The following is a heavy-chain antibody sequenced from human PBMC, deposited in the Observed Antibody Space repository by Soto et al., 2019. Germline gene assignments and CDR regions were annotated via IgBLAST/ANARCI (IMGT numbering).Heavy chain of an antibody. CDR2: INHSGST. Sequence: QVQLQQWGAGLLKPSETLSLTCAVYGGSFSGYYWSWIRQPPGKGLEWIGEINHSGSTNYNPSLKSRVPISVDTSKNQFSLKLSSVTAADTAVYYCARAISSSWRYFDYWGQGTLVTVSS. CDR1: GGSFSGYY. D-gene: IGHD6-13*01. J-gene: IGHJ4*02. CDR3: ARAISSSWRYFDY. V-gene: IGHV4-34*01.